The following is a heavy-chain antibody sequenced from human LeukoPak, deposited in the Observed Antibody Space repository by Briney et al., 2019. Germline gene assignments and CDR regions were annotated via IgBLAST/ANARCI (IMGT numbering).Heavy chain of an antibody. CDR1: GGSIRSSSYY. J-gene: IGHJ4*02. V-gene: IGHV4-39*07. CDR3: MRDGSGSYYWDD. CDR2: IYYSGST. D-gene: IGHD1-26*01. Sequence: SETLSLTCTVSGGSIRSSSYYWGWIRQPPGRGLEWIGSIYYSGSTYYNPSLESRVTITVDTSKNQFSLKLRSVAAADTAVYYCMRDGSGSYYWDDWGQGTLVTVSS.